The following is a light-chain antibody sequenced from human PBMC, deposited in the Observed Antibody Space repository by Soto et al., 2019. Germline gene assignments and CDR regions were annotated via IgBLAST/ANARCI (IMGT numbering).Light chain of an antibody. J-gene: IGKJ1*01. CDR2: AVS. CDR3: QQYVGSSRT. Sequence: EIVLTQSPGTLSPSPGERATISCRASRTVDSTYLAWYQQKAGQAPRLLICAVSTRATGIPDRFSGSGSGTDFTLTISRLEPEDFAVYHCQQYVGSSRTFGQGTKVDIK. CDR1: RTVDSTY. V-gene: IGKV3-20*01.